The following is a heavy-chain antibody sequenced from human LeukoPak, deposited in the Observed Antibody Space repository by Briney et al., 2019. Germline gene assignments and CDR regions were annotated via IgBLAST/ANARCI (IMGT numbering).Heavy chain of an antibody. V-gene: IGHV4-4*07. CDR3: ARGGDDILTGYPEFDP. Sequence: SETLSLTCTVSGASISNYYWTWIRQPAGKGLEWIGRMYSTGSTIYNPSLKSRVTISVDTSKNQFSLKLSSVTAADTAVYYCARGGDDILTGYPEFDPWGQGTLVTVSS. CDR1: GASISNYY. J-gene: IGHJ5*02. D-gene: IGHD3-9*01. CDR2: MYSTGST.